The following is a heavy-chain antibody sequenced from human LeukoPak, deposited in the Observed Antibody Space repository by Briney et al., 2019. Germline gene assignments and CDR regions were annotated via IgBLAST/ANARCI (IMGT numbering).Heavy chain of an antibody. J-gene: IGHJ4*02. Sequence: GGSLRLSCAASGFTFSNYGMHWVRQAPGKGLEWVAAISYDGSTKYYADSVKGRFTSSRDNSKNTLYLQMNSLRPEDTAVYYCAKDSSVWVVGAISFFDYWGQGTLVTAYS. V-gene: IGHV3-30*18. CDR3: AKDSSVWVVGAISFFDY. CDR2: ISYDGSTK. CDR1: GFTFSNYG. D-gene: IGHD1-26*01.